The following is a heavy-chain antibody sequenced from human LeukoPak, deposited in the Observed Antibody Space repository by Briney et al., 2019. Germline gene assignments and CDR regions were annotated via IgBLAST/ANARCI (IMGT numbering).Heavy chain of an antibody. D-gene: IGHD6-13*01. Sequence: GASVKVSCKASGGAFSSYAISWVRQAPGQGLEWMGGIIPIFGTAHYAHNFQGRVTITADESTSTAYMELSSLRSEDTAVYYCARRAYSSSWYWFDPWGQGTLVTVSS. CDR2: IIPIFGTA. CDR1: GGAFSSYA. J-gene: IGHJ5*02. V-gene: IGHV1-69*13. CDR3: ARRAYSSSWYWFDP.